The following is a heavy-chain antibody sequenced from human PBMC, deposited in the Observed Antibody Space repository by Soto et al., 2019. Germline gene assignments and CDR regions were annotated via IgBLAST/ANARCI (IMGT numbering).Heavy chain of an antibody. V-gene: IGHV1-58*01. CDR3: AADSVRGDVESAFDI. Sequence: SVKVSCKASGFTFTSSAVQWVRQARGQRLEWIGWIVVGSGNTNYAQKFQERVTITRDMSTSTAYMELSSLGSEDTAVYYCAADSVRGDVESAFDIWGQGTMVTVSS. D-gene: IGHD3-10*01. CDR2: IVVGSGNT. CDR1: GFTFTSSA. J-gene: IGHJ3*02.